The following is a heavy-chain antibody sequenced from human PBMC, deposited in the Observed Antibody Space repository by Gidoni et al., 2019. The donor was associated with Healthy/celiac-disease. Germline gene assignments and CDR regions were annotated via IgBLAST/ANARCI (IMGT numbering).Heavy chain of an antibody. CDR3: ARWGTRRGYYGSGPSYRSNYYYYGMDV. CDR1: GGSFSGYY. J-gene: IGHJ6*02. CDR2: INHSGST. Sequence: QVQLQQWGAGLLKPSETLSLTCAVYGGSFSGYYWSWIRQPPGKGLEWIGEINHSGSTNYNPSLKSRVTISVDTSKNQFSLKLSSVTAADTAVYYCARWGTRRGYYGSGPSYRSNYYYYGMDVWGQGTTVTVSS. D-gene: IGHD3-10*01. V-gene: IGHV4-34*01.